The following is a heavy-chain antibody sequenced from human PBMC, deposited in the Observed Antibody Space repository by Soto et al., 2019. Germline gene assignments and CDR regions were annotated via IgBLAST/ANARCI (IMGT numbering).Heavy chain of an antibody. D-gene: IGHD4-17*01. Sequence: PGGSLRLSCTASGFTFSSYAMSWVRQAPGKGLEWVSAISGSGGSTYYADSVKGRFTISRDNSKNTLYLQMNSLRAEDAAVYYCEKHTDYGYNDYWGQVTLVTVSS. CDR3: EKHTDYGYNDY. J-gene: IGHJ4*02. CDR2: ISGSGGST. CDR1: GFTFSSYA. V-gene: IGHV3-23*01.